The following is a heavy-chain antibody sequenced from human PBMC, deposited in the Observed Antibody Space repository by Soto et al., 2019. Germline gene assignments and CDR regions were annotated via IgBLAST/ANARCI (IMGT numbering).Heavy chain of an antibody. CDR1: GYTFTSYG. Sequence: QVQLVQSGAEVKKPGASVKVSCKASGYTFTSYGISWVRQAPGQGLEWMGWISAYNGNTNYAQKLQGRVTMTTDTATSTADRGLRSLRSDDTAGYYWARDKGWEPTDYWGQGTLVTVSS. J-gene: IGHJ4*02. CDR2: ISAYNGNT. V-gene: IGHV1-18*01. D-gene: IGHD1-26*01. CDR3: ARDKGWEPTDY.